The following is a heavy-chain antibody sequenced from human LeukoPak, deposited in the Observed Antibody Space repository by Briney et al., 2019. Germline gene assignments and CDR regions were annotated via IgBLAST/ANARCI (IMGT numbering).Heavy chain of an antibody. Sequence: SETLSLTCTVSGGSISSSNHYWGWIRQPPGKGLEWIGSMSYSGSTFYNPSLKSRVTISVDTSKNQFSLKLSSVTAADTAVYYCAREIIALGYYDSSGHDAFDIWGQGTMVTVSS. V-gene: IGHV4-39*07. CDR3: AREIIALGYYDSSGHDAFDI. D-gene: IGHD3-22*01. CDR2: MSYSGST. J-gene: IGHJ3*02. CDR1: GGSISSSNHY.